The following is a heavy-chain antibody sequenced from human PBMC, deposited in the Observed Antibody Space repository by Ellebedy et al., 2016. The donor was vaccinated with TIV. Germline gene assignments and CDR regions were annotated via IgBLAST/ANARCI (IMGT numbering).Heavy chain of an antibody. CDR2: IYSGGST. Sequence: GESLKISCAASGFTVSSNYMSWVRQAPGKGLEWVSVIYSGGSTYYADSVKGRFTISRDNSKNTLYLQMNSLRAEDTAVYYCAKEARGYSYGYEGWGQGTLVTVSS. CDR3: AKEARGYSYGYEG. D-gene: IGHD5-18*01. J-gene: IGHJ4*02. CDR1: GFTVSSNY. V-gene: IGHV3-66*01.